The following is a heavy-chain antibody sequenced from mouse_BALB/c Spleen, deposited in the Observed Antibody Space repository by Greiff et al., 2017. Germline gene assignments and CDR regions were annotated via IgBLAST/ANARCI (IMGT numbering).Heavy chain of an antibody. CDR1: GYTFTDYE. V-gene: IGHV1-15*01. CDR2: IDPETGGT. D-gene: IGHD2-4*01. Sequence: QVQLKQSGAELVRPGASVTLSCKASGYTFTDYEMHWVKQTPVHGLEWIGAIDPETGGTAYNQKFKGKATLTADKSSSTAYMELRSLTSEDSAVYYCTRGYYDYDRGAFDYWGQGTTLTVSS. J-gene: IGHJ2*01. CDR3: TRGYYDYDRGAFDY.